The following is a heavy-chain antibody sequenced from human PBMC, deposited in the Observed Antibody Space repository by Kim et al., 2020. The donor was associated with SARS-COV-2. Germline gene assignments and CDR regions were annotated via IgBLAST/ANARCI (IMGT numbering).Heavy chain of an antibody. CDR1: GFSFNSYA. CDR2: ISGSGDTT. V-gene: IGHV3-23*01. Sequence: GGSLRLSCAASGFSFNSYAMTWVRQAPGKGLEWVSCISGSGDTTYYADFVKGRFTISRDSSKNTLYLQMDSLRADDTAIYYCSKGGRGTYVSDNWGRGALVTVSS. D-gene: IGHD3-16*01. CDR3: SKGGRGTYVSDN. J-gene: IGHJ1*01.